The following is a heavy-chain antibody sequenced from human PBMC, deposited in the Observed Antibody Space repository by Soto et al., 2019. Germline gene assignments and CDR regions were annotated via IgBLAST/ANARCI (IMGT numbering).Heavy chain of an antibody. D-gene: IGHD2-21*02. Sequence: GASVKVSCKASGGTLSSYTINWVRQAPGQGLEWMGRIIPILDITNYAQKFQGRVTITADKSTSTAYMELSSLRVEDTAIFFCVRRTVGVTGPFDSWGQGTLVTVSS. CDR1: GGTLSSYT. CDR3: VRRTVGVTGPFDS. CDR2: IIPILDIT. J-gene: IGHJ4*02. V-gene: IGHV1-69*02.